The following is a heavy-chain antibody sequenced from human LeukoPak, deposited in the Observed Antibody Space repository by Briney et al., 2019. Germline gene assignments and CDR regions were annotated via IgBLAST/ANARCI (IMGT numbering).Heavy chain of an antibody. CDR3: VRDGYKAFDI. CDR2: INWNGGST. D-gene: IGHD1-14*01. V-gene: IGHV3-20*04. J-gene: IGHJ3*02. Sequence: ETLSLTCTVSGGSIGDYYWSWVRQAPGKGLEWVSGINWNGGSTGYADSVKGRFTISRDNAKNSLYLQMNSLRAEDTALYYCVRDGYKAFDIWGQGTMVTVSS. CDR1: GGSIGDYY.